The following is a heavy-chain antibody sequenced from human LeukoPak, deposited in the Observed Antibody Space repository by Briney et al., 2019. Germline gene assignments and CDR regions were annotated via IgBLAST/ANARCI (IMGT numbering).Heavy chain of an antibody. CDR1: GFTFSSYS. CDR3: ECSSGWDDAFDI. D-gene: IGHD6-19*01. J-gene: IGHJ3*02. Sequence: GGSLRLSCAASGFTFSSYSMNWVRQAPGKGLEWGSSISSSSSYIYYADSVKGRFTISRDNAKNSLYLQMNSLRAEDTAVYYCECSSGWDDAFDIWGQGTMVTVSS. CDR2: ISSSSSYI. V-gene: IGHV3-21*01.